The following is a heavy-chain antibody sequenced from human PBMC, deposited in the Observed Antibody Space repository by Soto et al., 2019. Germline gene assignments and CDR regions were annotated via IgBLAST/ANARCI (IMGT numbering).Heavy chain of an antibody. J-gene: IGHJ4*02. CDR1: GGSISSSSYY. D-gene: IGHD6-19*01. CDR3: ARHVRGYSSGWQYFDY. Sequence: SETLSLTCTVSGGSISSSSYYWGWIHQPPGKGLEWIGSIYYSGSTYYNPSLKSRVTISVDTSKNQFSLKLSSVTAADTAVYYCARHVRGYSSGWQYFDYWGQGTLVTVSS. CDR2: IYYSGST. V-gene: IGHV4-39*01.